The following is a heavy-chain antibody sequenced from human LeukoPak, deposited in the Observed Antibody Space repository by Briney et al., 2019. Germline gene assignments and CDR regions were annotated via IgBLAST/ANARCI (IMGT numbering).Heavy chain of an antibody. Sequence: QPGGSLRLSCAASGFTFSSYSMNWVRQAPGKGLEWVSYISSSGSTIYYADSVKGRFTISRDNSKNTLYLQMNSLRAEDTGVYYCAKDLDYGDHGGVYWGQGTLVTVSS. CDR3: AKDLDYGDHGGVY. V-gene: IGHV3-48*01. CDR1: GFTFSSYS. CDR2: ISSSGSTI. D-gene: IGHD4-17*01. J-gene: IGHJ4*02.